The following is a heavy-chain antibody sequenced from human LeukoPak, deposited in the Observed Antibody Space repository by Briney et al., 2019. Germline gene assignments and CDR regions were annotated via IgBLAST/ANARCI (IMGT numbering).Heavy chain of an antibody. CDR1: GYSISSGYY. J-gene: IGHJ4*02. CDR3: ARAGGFGGGDYDY. Sequence: SETLSLTCAVSGYSISSGYYWGWIRQPPGKGLEWIGSIYHSGSTYYNPSLKSRATISVDTSKNQFSLKLSSVTAADTAVYYCARAGGFGGGDYDYWGQGTLVTVSS. V-gene: IGHV4-38-2*01. D-gene: IGHD2-21*01. CDR2: IYHSGST.